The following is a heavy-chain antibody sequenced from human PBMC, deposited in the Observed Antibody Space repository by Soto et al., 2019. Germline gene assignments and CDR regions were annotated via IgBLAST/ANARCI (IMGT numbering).Heavy chain of an antibody. CDR3: ASITAAAGEDYYYYYYMDV. CDR1: GGSISSSSYY. J-gene: IGHJ6*03. V-gene: IGHV4-39*01. Sequence: SETLSLTCTVSGGSISSSSYYWGWIRQPPGKGLEWIGSIYYSGSTYYNPSLKSRVTISVDTSKNQFSLKLSSVTAADTAVYYCASITAAAGEDYYYYYYMDVWGKATTVTVSS. CDR2: IYYSGST. D-gene: IGHD6-13*01.